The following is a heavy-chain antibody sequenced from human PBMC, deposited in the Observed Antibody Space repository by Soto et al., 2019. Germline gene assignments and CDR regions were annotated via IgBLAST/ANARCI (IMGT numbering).Heavy chain of an antibody. Sequence: QVTLKESGPVLVKPTETLTLTCTVSGFSLSNARMGVSWIRQPPGKALEWLAHIFSTDEKSYSTSLQSRLTLAKDTSKSQVVLTMTNMEPVDTASYYCARFTLSNVAPGNFDYWGQGTLVTVSS. V-gene: IGHV2-26*01. J-gene: IGHJ4*02. D-gene: IGHD2-2*01. CDR3: ARFTLSNVAPGNFDY. CDR2: IFSTDEK. CDR1: GFSLSNARMG.